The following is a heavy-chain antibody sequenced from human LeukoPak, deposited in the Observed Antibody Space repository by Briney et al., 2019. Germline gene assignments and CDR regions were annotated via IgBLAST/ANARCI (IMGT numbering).Heavy chain of an antibody. CDR2: IKQDGGEK. CDR1: GFTFSGYW. Sequence: PGGSLRLSCAASGFTFSGYWMSWLRQAPGKGLEWVANIKQDGGEKYYVDSVKGRFTISRDNAKNSLDLQMNSLRAEDTAAYYCARDRGFGQADVWGKGTTVTVSS. J-gene: IGHJ6*04. CDR3: ARDRGFGQADV. V-gene: IGHV3-7*01. D-gene: IGHD3-10*01.